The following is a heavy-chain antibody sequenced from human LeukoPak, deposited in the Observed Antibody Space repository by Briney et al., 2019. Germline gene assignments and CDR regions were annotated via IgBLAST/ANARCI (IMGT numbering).Heavy chain of an antibody. D-gene: IGHD3-10*01. J-gene: IGHJ6*03. CDR2: IYYSGST. V-gene: IGHV4-39*01. CDR1: GGSISSSSYY. CDR3: ARVSGWFGELLYPSGYYYYMDV. Sequence: SETLSLTCTVSGGSISSSSYYWGWIRQPPGKGLEWIGSIYYSGSTYYNPSLKSRVTISVDTSKNQFSLKLSSVTAADTAVYYCARVSGWFGELLYPSGYYYYMDVWGKGTTVTVSS.